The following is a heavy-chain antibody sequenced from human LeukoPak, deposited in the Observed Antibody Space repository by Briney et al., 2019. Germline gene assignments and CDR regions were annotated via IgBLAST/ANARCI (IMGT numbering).Heavy chain of an antibody. V-gene: IGHV3-7*01. CDR1: GFSFRSYW. D-gene: IGHD1-26*01. Sequence: GGSLRLSCAASGFSFRSYWMGWVRQAPGMGLEWVAHIKQDGSETYYVDSVKGRFTISRDNAKTSLYLEMNSLRAEDTAVYYCAKDRGWELLYLDYWGQGTLVTVSS. CDR2: IKQDGSET. J-gene: IGHJ4*02. CDR3: AKDRGWELLYLDY.